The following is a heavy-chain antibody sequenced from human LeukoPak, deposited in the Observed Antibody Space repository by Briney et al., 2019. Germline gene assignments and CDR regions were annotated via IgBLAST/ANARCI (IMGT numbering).Heavy chain of an antibody. CDR2: ISGDTTYI. CDR1: GFTFSSFT. D-gene: IGHD2-2*01. CDR3: ARAGGGYCSSTSCYGEDYYYYYYMDV. V-gene: IGHV3-21*01. J-gene: IGHJ6*03. Sequence: GGSLRLSCAASGFTFSSFTMHWVRQIPGERPEWVSSISGDTTYIYYADSIKGRFTISRDNTNTSLFLQMNSLRAEDTAVYYCARAGGGYCSSTSCYGEDYYYYYYMDVWGKGTTVTVSS.